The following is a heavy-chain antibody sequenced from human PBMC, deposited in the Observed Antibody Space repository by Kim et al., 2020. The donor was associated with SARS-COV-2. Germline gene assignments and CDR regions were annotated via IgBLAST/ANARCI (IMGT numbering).Heavy chain of an antibody. D-gene: IGHD2-15*01. CDR3: ARRYSTGRYFDY. V-gene: IGHV3-7*04. J-gene: IGHJ4*02. Sequence: YYGDSGKGRFTISRDNAKNSLYLQMNSLRAEDTAVYYCARRYSTGRYFDYWGQGTLVTVSS.